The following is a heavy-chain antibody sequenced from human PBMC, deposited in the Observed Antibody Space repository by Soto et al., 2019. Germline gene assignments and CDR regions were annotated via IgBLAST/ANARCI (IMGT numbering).Heavy chain of an antibody. V-gene: IGHV3-74*01. CDR2: INSDGSST. J-gene: IGHJ4*02. CDR1: GFTLSSYW. D-gene: IGHD3-3*01. CDR3: AREDFWSGYLPGY. Sequence: GGSLRLSCAASGFTLSSYWMHWVRQAPGKGLVWVSRINSDGSSTSYADSVKGRFTISRDNAKNTLYLQMNSLRAEDTAVYYCAREDFWSGYLPGYWGQGTLVTVSS.